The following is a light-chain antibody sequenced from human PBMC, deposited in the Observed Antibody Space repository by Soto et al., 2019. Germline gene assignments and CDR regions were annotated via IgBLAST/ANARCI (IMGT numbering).Light chain of an antibody. V-gene: IGLV2-14*03. Sequence: QSALTQPASVSGSPGQSITISCTGTSSDVGGNKYVSWYQHYPGKAPKPMISDVSNRPSGVSNRFSGSKSGNTSSLTISGLQAEEEADYYCSGFTGTTYVFGTGTKLTVL. CDR3: SGFTGTTYV. J-gene: IGLJ1*01. CDR1: SSDVGGNKY. CDR2: DVS.